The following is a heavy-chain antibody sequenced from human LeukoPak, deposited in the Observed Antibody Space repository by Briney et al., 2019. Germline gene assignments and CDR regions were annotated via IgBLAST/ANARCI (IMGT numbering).Heavy chain of an antibody. D-gene: IGHD3-10*01. CDR1: EGTFSSYA. J-gene: IGHJ4*02. CDR2: IIPIFGTA. Sequence: SVKVSCKASEGTFSSYAISWVRQAPGQGLDWMGGIIPIFGTANYAQKFKGRVTITTDEYTSTAYMELSSLRSEDTAVYYCASHARANTLLWFRELLYWGQGTLVTVSS. V-gene: IGHV1-69*05. CDR3: ASHARANTLLWFRELLY.